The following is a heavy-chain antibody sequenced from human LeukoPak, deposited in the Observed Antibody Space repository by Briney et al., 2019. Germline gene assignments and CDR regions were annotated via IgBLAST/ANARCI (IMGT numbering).Heavy chain of an antibody. CDR1: GYTLTELS. D-gene: IGHD2-15*01. CDR2: FDPEDGET. V-gene: IGHV1-24*01. Sequence: ASVKVSCKVSGYTLTELSMHWVRQAPGKGLEWMGGFDPEDGETIYAQKLQGRVTMTEDTSTDTAYMELSSLRSEDTAVYYCATGLDCSGGSCYSEFDYWGQGTLVTVSS. J-gene: IGHJ4*02. CDR3: ATGLDCSGGSCYSEFDY.